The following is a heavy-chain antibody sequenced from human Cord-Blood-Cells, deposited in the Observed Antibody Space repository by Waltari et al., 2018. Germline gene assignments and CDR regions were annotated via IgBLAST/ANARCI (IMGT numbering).Heavy chain of an antibody. CDR1: GYNLTEFS. V-gene: IGHV1-24*01. CDR3: ATPTERTGDAFDI. CDR2: FDPEDGET. Sequence: QVQLVQSGAEVKTPGASVQGSSKVSGYNLTEFSMHWLRQAPGKGLEWKGGFDPEDGETIYAQKCEGRVAMTEDTSTDTAYMELSSLRSEDTAVYYGATPTERTGDAFDIWGQGTMVTVSS. J-gene: IGHJ3*02. D-gene: IGHD7-27*01.